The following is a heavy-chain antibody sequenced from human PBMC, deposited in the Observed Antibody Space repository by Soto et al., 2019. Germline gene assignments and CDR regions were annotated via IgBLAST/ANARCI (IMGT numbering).Heavy chain of an antibody. CDR1: GFTFSKAW. CDR2: IKSKADGGTI. D-gene: IGHD6-19*01. CDR3: TAAYSYSSSVYFDY. Sequence: EVQLVESGGGLVKPGGSLRLSCAASGFTFSKAWMTWVRQAPGKGLVWVGRIKSKADGGTIDYAAPVKGRFTISRDDSKNTLYLQMNGLKTEDTALYSCTAAYSYSSSVYFDYWRQGALVSVSS. V-gene: IGHV3-15*01. J-gene: IGHJ4*02.